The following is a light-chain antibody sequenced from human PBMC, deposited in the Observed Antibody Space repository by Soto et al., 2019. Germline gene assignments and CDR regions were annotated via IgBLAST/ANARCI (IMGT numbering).Light chain of an antibody. J-gene: IGKJ1*01. CDR3: QQYDSFST. Sequence: DIRMTQSPSTLSASVGDRVTITCRASQSVGRWLAWYKQKPGRAPTVLIYKASTLKYGVPPRLSGSGSGTEFSLTISSLTPDDSATYFCQQYDSFSTFGHGTKVDIK. CDR1: QSVGRW. V-gene: IGKV1-5*03. CDR2: KAS.